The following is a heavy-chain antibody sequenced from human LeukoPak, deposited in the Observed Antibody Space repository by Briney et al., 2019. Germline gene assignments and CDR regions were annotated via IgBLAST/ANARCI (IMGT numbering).Heavy chain of an antibody. CDR2: IYSGGNT. J-gene: IGHJ4*02. CDR3: AREHSGCDF. D-gene: IGHD6-19*01. CDR1: GFDVSINF. V-gene: IGHV3-53*01. Sequence: GGSLRLSCAASGFDVSINFMTWVRQAPGKGLEWVSVIYSGGNTYYADSVKGRFTVSRDNFKNTVYLQMNNLRPEDTGVYYCAREHSGCDFWGQGSLVTVS.